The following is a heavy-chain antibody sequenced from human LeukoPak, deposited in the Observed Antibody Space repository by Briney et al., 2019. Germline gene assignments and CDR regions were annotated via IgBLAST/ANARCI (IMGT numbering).Heavy chain of an antibody. CDR3: ARNSPPNYYVSSGYYPNLYPTYYYMDV. J-gene: IGHJ6*03. CDR1: GYTFTGYY. Sequence: GASVKVSCKASGYTFTGYYMHWVRQAPGQGLEWMGWINPNSGGTNYAQKFQGRVTMTRDTSISTAYIDLSRLRSDDTAVYYCARNSPPNYYVSSGYYPNLYPTYYYMDVWGKGTTVTVSS. V-gene: IGHV1-2*02. CDR2: INPNSGGT. D-gene: IGHD3-22*01.